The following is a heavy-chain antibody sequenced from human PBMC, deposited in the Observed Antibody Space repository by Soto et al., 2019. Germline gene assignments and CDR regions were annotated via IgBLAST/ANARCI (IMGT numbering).Heavy chain of an antibody. Sequence: EVQLVESGGGLIQPGGSLRLSCAASGFTVSSNYMSWVRQAPGKGLEWVSVIYSGGSTYYADSVKGRFTISRDNSKNTLYLQMNSLRAEDTAVYYCARAEVGATRGWFDPWGQGALVTVSS. CDR3: ARAEVGATRGWFDP. J-gene: IGHJ5*02. CDR1: GFTVSSNY. V-gene: IGHV3-53*01. CDR2: IYSGGST. D-gene: IGHD1-26*01.